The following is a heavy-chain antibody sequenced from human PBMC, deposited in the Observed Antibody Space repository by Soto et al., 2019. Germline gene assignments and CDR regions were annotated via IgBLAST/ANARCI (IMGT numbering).Heavy chain of an antibody. Sequence: PGGSLRLSCAASGFTFSSYSMNWVRQAPGKGLEWVSYISSSSSTIYYADSVKGRFTISRDNAKNSLYLQMNSLRAEDTAVYYCASGRKYCSGGSCYYFDYWGQGTLVTVSS. V-gene: IGHV3-48*01. J-gene: IGHJ4*02. CDR2: ISSSSSTI. D-gene: IGHD2-15*01. CDR3: ASGRKYCSGGSCYYFDY. CDR1: GFTFSSYS.